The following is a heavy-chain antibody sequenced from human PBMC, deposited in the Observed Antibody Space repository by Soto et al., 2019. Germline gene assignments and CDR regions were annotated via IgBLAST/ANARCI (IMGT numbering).Heavy chain of an antibody. V-gene: IGHV4-39*01. CDR2: IYYSGST. D-gene: IGHD3-10*01. J-gene: IGHJ5*02. CDR3: ARHGRQKISPFYGSGSYYENWFDP. CDR1: GGSISSSSYY. Sequence: SETLSLTCTVSGGSISSSSYYWGWIRQPPGKGLEWIGSIYYSGSTYYNPSLKSRVTISVDTSKNQFSLKLSSVTAADTAVYYCARHGRQKISPFYGSGSYYENWFDPWGQGTLVTVSS.